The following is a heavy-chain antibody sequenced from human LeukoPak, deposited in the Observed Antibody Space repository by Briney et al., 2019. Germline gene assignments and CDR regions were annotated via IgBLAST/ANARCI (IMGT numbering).Heavy chain of an antibody. D-gene: IGHD4-17*01. CDR3: TRDEGTTVTTADY. CDR2: IYSGGST. Sequence: GGSLRLSCAASGFTVSSNYMSWVRQAPGKGLEWVSVIYSGGSTYYADSVKGRFTISRDNSKNTLYLQMDSLRVEDTAVYYCTRDEGTTVTTADYWGLGTLVTVSS. J-gene: IGHJ4*02. V-gene: IGHV3-66*01. CDR1: GFTVSSNY.